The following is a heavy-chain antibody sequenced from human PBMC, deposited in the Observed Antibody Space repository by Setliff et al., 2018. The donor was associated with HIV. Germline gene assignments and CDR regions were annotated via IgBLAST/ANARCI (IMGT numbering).Heavy chain of an antibody. D-gene: IGHD3-22*01. J-gene: IGHJ4*02. V-gene: IGHV4-39*01. CDR3: ATLRRTWLQQWSHFDS. CDR1: GDSISNPNYY. Sequence: PSETLSLTCSVSGDSISNPNYYWGWIRQPPGKGLEWIGSIYFSESPYYNPSLSSRVTISVDTSTNQFSLRLSSVTAADTAVYYCATLRRTWLQQWSHFDSWGQGTLVTVSS. CDR2: IYFSESP.